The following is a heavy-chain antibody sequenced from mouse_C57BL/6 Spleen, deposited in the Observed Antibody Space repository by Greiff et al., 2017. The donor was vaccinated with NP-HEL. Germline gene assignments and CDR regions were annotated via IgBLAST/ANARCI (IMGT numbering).Heavy chain of an antibody. Sequence: EVQLQQSGPVLVKPGSSVKISCKASGFTFTDYYMHWVKQSHGKSLEWIGLVYPYNGGTSYNQKFKGKATLTVDTSSSTAYMELNSLTSEDSAVYYCSRSRNFPITTVVDWYFDVWGTGTTVTVSS. CDR3: SRSRNFPITTVVDWYFDV. J-gene: IGHJ1*03. CDR1: GFTFTDYY. V-gene: IGHV1-36*01. CDR2: VYPYNGGT. D-gene: IGHD1-1*01.